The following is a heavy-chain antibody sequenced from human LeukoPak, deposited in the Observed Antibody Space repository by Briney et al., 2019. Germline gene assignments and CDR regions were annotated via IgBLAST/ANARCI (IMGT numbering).Heavy chain of an antibody. D-gene: IGHD2-2*02. CDR3: AKDQLLYRYLDY. V-gene: IGHV3-30*02. CDR2: IRYDGSDK. J-gene: IGHJ4*02. CDR1: GFTFSSYG. Sequence: GGSLRLSCAASGFTFSSYGMHWVRQAPGKGLEWVAFIRYDGSDKYYADSVKGRFTISRDNSKNTLYLQMNSLRAEDTAVYYCAKDQLLYRYLDYWGQGTLVTVSS.